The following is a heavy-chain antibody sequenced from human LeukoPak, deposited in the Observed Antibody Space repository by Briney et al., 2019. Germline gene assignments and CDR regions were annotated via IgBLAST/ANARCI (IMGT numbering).Heavy chain of an antibody. D-gene: IGHD3-10*01. CDR3: ARLRRITMVRGLLYYYYYMDV. CDR2: INHSGST. J-gene: IGHJ6*03. Sequence: SETLSLTCAVYGGSFSGYYWSWIRQPPGKGLEWMGEINHSGSTNYNPSLKSRVTISVDTSKNQFSLKLSSVTAADTAVYYCARLRRITMVRGLLYYYYYMDVWGKGTTVTVSS. V-gene: IGHV4-34*01. CDR1: GGSFSGYY.